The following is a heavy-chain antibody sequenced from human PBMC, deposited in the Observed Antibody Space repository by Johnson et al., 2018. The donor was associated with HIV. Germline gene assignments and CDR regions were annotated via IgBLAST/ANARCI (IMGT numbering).Heavy chain of an antibody. CDR1: GLIFSRSW. CDR2: TNSDGIT. Sequence: VQLVESGGGLVQPGGSLRLSCAASGLIFSRSWMHWVRQAPGKGLVCVSRTNSDGITTYADSVKGRFTIPSDKAKNTLHLQMNSLRVEATALYYCAREWGVITVGGVIPRNAFDIWGQGTMVTVSS. V-gene: IGHV3-74*01. D-gene: IGHD3-16*01. CDR3: AREWGVITVGGVIPRNAFDI. J-gene: IGHJ3*02.